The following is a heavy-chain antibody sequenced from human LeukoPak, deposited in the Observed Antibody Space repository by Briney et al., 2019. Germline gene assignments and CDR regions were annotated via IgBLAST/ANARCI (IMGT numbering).Heavy chain of an antibody. CDR1: GVAVSSSY. CDR3: TKDSTSFRFGY. Sequence: PGGSLRLSCAASGVAVSSSYMSWVRQAPGKGLEWVSIVYSDDIRYYVDSVKGRFSISRDTSRNTLYLQMNSLRAEDTAAYYCTKDSTSFRFGYWGQGTLVTVSS. D-gene: IGHD2-15*01. V-gene: IGHV3-53*01. J-gene: IGHJ4*02. CDR2: VYSDDIR.